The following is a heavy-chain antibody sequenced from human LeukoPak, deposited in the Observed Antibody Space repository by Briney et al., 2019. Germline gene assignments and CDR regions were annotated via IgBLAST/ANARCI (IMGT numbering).Heavy chain of an antibody. CDR2: INPNSGGT. D-gene: IGHD5-12*01. Sequence: SVKVSCKASGYTFTGYYMHWVRQAPGQGLEWMGWINPNSGGTNYAQKFQGRVTMTRDTSISTAYMELSRLRSDDTAVYYCVIVATTNDAFDIWGQGTMVTVSS. CDR1: GYTFTGYY. J-gene: IGHJ3*02. CDR3: VIVATTNDAFDI. V-gene: IGHV1-2*02.